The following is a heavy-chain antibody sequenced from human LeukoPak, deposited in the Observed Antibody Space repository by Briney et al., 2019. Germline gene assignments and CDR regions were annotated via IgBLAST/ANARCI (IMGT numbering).Heavy chain of an antibody. CDR1: GGSISSGGYY. J-gene: IGHJ4*02. V-gene: IGHV4-31*03. CDR3: AGGEGTTVTWDY. D-gene: IGHD4-11*01. Sequence: SETLSLTCTVSGGSISSGGYYWSWIRQHPGKGLEWIGYIYYSGNTYYNPSLKSRVTISVDTSKNQFSLKLSSVTAADTAVYYCAGGEGTTVTWDYWGQGTLVTVSS. CDR2: IYYSGNT.